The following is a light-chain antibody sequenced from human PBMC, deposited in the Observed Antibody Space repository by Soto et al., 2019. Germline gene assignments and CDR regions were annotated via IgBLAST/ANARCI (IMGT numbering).Light chain of an antibody. Sequence: QSALTQHLSVSGSPGQSITISCTGTSSDVGGYNYFSCYQPHQGKAPKLLIYEVSNRTSGVSNRFSGSKSGNTASLNISGLPAEDEGEYYCRSYTSSSTLNGFGTRTKLTVL. CDR2: EVS. CDR3: RSYTSSSTLNG. CDR1: SSDVGGYNY. J-gene: IGLJ1*01. V-gene: IGLV2-14*01.